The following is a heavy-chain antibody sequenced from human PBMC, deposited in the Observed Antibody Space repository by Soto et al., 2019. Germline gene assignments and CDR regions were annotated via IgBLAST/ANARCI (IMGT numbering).Heavy chain of an antibody. Sequence: GGSLRLSCAASGFTFSSYAMSWVRQAPGNGLEWVSAISGSGGSTYYADSVKGRFTISRDNSKNTLYLQMNSLRAEDTAVYYCAKRRRGDSSSSYYYYMDVWGKGTTVTVSS. CDR3: AKRRRGDSSSSYYYYMDV. CDR1: GFTFSSYA. V-gene: IGHV3-23*01. CDR2: ISGSGGST. D-gene: IGHD6-6*01. J-gene: IGHJ6*03.